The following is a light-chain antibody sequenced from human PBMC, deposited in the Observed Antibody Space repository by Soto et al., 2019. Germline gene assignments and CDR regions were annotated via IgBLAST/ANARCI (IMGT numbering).Light chain of an antibody. CDR3: SSYTSTSTPLI. Sequence: QSVLTQPASVSGSPGQSITISCTGTSGDIGGYNYVSWYQQHPGKAPKLLIYEVTSRPSGVSHRFSGSKSGNTASLSISGLQLEDDADYYCSSYTSTSTPLIFGGGTKLTVL. CDR1: SGDIGGYNY. CDR2: EVT. V-gene: IGLV2-14*01. J-gene: IGLJ2*01.